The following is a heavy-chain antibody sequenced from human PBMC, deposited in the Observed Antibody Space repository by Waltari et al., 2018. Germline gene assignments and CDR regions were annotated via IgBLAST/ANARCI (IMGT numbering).Heavy chain of an antibody. J-gene: IGHJ4*02. V-gene: IGHV4-59*01. CDR2: IYYSGST. D-gene: IGHD6-6*01. Sequence: QVQLQESGPGLVKPSQTLSLTCTVSGGSISRYHWSWIRQPPGKGLEWIGYIYYSGSTNYNPSLKSRVTISVDTSKNQFSLKLSSVTAADTAVYYCARGSSSSFDYWGQGTLVTVSS. CDR3: ARGSSSSFDY. CDR1: GGSISRYH.